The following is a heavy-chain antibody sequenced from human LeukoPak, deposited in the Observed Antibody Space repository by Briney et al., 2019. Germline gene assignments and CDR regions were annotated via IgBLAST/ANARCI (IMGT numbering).Heavy chain of an antibody. CDR2: IKQDGSEK. J-gene: IGHJ4*02. CDR3: ARDGAGYSSGWYKVPYFDY. V-gene: IGHV3-7*01. Sequence: GGSLRLSCAASGFTFSRYTMNWVRQAPGKGLEWVANIKQDGSEKYYVDSVKGRFTISRDNAKNSLYLQMSSLRAEDTAVYYCARDGAGYSSGWYKVPYFDYWGQGTLVTVSS. D-gene: IGHD6-19*01. CDR1: GFTFSRYT.